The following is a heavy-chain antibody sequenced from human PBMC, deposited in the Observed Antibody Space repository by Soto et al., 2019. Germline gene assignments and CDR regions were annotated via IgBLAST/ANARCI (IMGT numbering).Heavy chain of an antibody. CDR2: IYHSGST. CDR1: GGSISSSNW. Sequence: QVQLQESGPGLVEPSGTLSLTCAVSGGSISSSNWWSWVRQPPGKGLEWIGEIYHSGSTNYNPSLKRRVTISVDKTKNQFSLKLSSVTAADTAVYYCSRVSGSYYYGMDVWGQGTTVTVSS. CDR3: SRVSGSYYYGMDV. V-gene: IGHV4-4*02. D-gene: IGHD1-26*01. J-gene: IGHJ6*02.